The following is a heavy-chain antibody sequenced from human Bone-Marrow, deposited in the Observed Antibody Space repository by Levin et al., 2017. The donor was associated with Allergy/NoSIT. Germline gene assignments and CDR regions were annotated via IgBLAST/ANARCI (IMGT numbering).Heavy chain of an antibody. Sequence: SQTLSLTCTVSGGSISSYYWSWIRQPPGKGLAWIGYIYYSGSTNYNPSLKSRVTISVDTSKNQFSLKLSSVTAADTAVYYCARDGHYGDYFDYWGQGTLVTVSS. CDR1: GGSISSYY. V-gene: IGHV4-59*01. CDR3: ARDGHYGDYFDY. CDR2: IYYSGST. J-gene: IGHJ4*02. D-gene: IGHD4-17*01.